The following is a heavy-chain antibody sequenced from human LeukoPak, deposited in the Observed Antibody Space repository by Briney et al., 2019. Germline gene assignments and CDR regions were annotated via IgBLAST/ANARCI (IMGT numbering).Heavy chain of an antibody. CDR1: GYTFTSYA. J-gene: IGHJ4*02. CDR3: ARVGYCSSTSCFQAYYFDY. D-gene: IGHD2-2*01. Sequence: ASVKVSCKASGYTFTSYAMHWVRQAPGQRLEWMGWINAGNGNTKYSQKFQGRVTITRDTSASTAYMELSSLRSEDTAVYYCARVGYCSSTSCFQAYYFDYWGQGTLVTVSS. CDR2: INAGNGNT. V-gene: IGHV1-3*01.